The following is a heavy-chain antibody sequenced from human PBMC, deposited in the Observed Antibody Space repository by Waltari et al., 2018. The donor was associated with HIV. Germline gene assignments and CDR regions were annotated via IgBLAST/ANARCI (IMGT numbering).Heavy chain of an antibody. CDR1: GGSISTSSYY. J-gene: IGHJ4*02. CDR3: ARRNYYDSSGFPKDAYYFDY. Sequence: QLQLQESGPGLVKPSETLSLTCTVSGGSISTSSYYWGWIRQPPGKGLEWIGSIYYSGSTYHTPPLKSRVTISVDTSKNQFSLKLSSVTAADTAVYYCARRNYYDSSGFPKDAYYFDYWGQGTLVTVSS. D-gene: IGHD3-22*01. CDR2: IYYSGST. V-gene: IGHV4-39*01.